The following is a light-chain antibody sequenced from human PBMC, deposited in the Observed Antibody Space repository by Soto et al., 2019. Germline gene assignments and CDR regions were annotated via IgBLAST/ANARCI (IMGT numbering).Light chain of an antibody. Sequence: EIVMTQSPAPLSVSPGDGATLSCRASQSVSSNLAWYQQKPGQAPRLLIFGASTRATGIPARFSGSGSGAEFSLTISALQSEDFAIYYCQQYSNWPLTFGGGTKVGIK. V-gene: IGKV3-15*01. CDR2: GAS. CDR3: QQYSNWPLT. J-gene: IGKJ4*01. CDR1: QSVSSN.